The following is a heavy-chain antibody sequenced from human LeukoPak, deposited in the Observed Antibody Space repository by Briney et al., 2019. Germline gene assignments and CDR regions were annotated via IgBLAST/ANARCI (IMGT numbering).Heavy chain of an antibody. V-gene: IGHV3-9*01. J-gene: IGHJ6*02. Sequence: PGGSLRLSCAASGFTFDDYAMHWVRQAPGKGLEWVSGISWNSGSIGYADSVKGRFTISRDNAKKSLYLQMNRLRAEDTAVYYCARAGMDVWGQGTTVTVSS. CDR2: ISWNSGSI. CDR1: GFTFDDYA. CDR3: ARAGMDV.